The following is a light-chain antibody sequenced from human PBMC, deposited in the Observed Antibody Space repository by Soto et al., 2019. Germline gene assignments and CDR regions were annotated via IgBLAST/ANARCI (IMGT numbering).Light chain of an antibody. CDR3: QQYNSYSEA. CDR1: QSVTIN. J-gene: IGKJ1*01. CDR2: GAS. Sequence: EIVMTQSPATLSVSPGERATLSCRASQSVTINLAWYQQKPGQAPRVLIYGASTRATGIPARFSGSGSGTEFTLTISSLQSEDFAVYYCQQYNSYSEAFGQGTKVELK. V-gene: IGKV3-15*01.